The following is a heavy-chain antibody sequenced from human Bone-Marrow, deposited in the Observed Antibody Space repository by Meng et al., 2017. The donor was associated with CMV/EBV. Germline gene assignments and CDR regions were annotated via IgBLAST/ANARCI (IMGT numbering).Heavy chain of an antibody. CDR3: ARDSGSNRPYYHYYDVDA. Sequence: GESLKISCVASGFTFSNYNMNWVRQAPGKGLEWVSSISSTSGYIYYADSLKGRFTISRDNAKNSLYLQMNSLRAEDTAVYYCARDSGSNRPYYHYYDVDAWGHGTTVTVSS. V-gene: IGHV3-21*01. CDR1: GFTFSNYN. CDR2: ISSTSGYI. D-gene: IGHD3-10*01. J-gene: IGHJ6*02.